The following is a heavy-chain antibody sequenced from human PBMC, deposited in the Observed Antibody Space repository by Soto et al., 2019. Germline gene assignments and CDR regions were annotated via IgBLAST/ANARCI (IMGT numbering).Heavy chain of an antibody. CDR2: INAGNGNT. D-gene: IGHD2-21*02. V-gene: IGHV1-3*01. CDR3: ARGPLHIVVVTAIPFGWFDP. CDR1: GYTFTSYA. J-gene: IGHJ5*02. Sequence: ASMKVSCTASGYTFTSYAMHWVRQAPGQRLEWMGWINAGNGNTKYSQKFQGRVTITRDTSASTAYMELSSLRSEDTAVYYCARGPLHIVVVTAIPFGWFDPWGQGTLVAVS.